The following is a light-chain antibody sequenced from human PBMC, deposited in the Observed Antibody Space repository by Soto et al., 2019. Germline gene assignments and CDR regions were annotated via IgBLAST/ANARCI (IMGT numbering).Light chain of an antibody. CDR3: QQYKSFSTWT. V-gene: IGKV1-5*03. Sequence: DIQITQSPSILSASVRDRVTITYRASQRMDYWLAWYQQAAGTAPKLLIYQATTLQSGVPSRFGGRRSGTEFTLTITSLQPDDFATYYCQQYKSFSTWTFGQGAKVDFK. J-gene: IGKJ1*01. CDR2: QAT. CDR1: QRMDYW.